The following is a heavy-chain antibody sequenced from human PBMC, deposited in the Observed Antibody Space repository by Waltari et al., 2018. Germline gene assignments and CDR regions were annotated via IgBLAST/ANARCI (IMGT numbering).Heavy chain of an antibody. D-gene: IGHD4-17*01. CDR2: IKSKTDGGTT. J-gene: IGHJ6*02. Sequence: ELQLLEFGGGLVRPGGSFSLPCAASGFPFSNAWLPGVGRAPGKGLEGVGRIKSKTDGGTTDYAAPVKGRFTISRDDSKNPLYRQMNSLKTEDTAVYYCTTEGDYGRADYYYGMDVWGQGTTVTVSS. V-gene: IGHV3-15*07. CDR3: TTEGDYGRADYYYGMDV. CDR1: GFPFSNAW.